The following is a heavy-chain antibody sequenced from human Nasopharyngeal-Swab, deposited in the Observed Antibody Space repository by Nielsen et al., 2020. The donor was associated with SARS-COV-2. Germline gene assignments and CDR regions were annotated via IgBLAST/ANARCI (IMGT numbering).Heavy chain of an antibody. CDR2: ISSSSSYI. Sequence: GESLKISCAASGFTFSSYSMNWVRQAPGKGLEWVSSISSSSSYIYYADSVKGRFTIPRDNAKNSLYLQMNSLRAEDTAVYYCARDTIAVAENWFDPWGQGTLVTVSS. CDR1: GFTFSSYS. V-gene: IGHV3-21*01. D-gene: IGHD6-19*01. CDR3: ARDTIAVAENWFDP. J-gene: IGHJ5*02.